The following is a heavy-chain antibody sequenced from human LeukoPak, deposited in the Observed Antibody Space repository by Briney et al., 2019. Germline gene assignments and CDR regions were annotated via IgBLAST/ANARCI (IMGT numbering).Heavy chain of an antibody. V-gene: IGHV1-2*02. CDR2: INPNSGGT. Sequence: ASVKVSCKASGYTLTGYYMHWVRQAPGQGLEWMGWINPNSGGTNYAQKFQGRVTMTRDTSISTAYMELSRLRSDDTAVYYCARDGWVVRGVDLDYWGQGTLVTVSS. D-gene: IGHD3-10*01. J-gene: IGHJ4*02. CDR1: GYTLTGYY. CDR3: ARDGWVVRGVDLDY.